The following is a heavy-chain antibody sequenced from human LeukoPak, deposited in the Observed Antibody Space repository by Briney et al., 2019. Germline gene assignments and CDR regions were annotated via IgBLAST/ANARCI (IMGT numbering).Heavy chain of an antibody. V-gene: IGHV3-23*01. J-gene: IGHJ5*02. Sequence: GGSLRLSCAASGFTFSSNAMSWVRQAPGKGLGWVSAISGSGGSTYYADSVKGRFTISRDNSKNTLYLQMNSLRAEDTAVYYCAKGRIASAENWFDPWGQGTLVTVSS. CDR2: ISGSGGST. D-gene: IGHD6-13*01. CDR1: GFTFSSNA. CDR3: AKGRIASAENWFDP.